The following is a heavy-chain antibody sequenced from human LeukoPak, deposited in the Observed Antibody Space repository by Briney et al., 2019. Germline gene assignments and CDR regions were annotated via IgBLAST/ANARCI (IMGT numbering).Heavy chain of an antibody. CDR1: GGIFSSYA. Sequence: SVRVSRKASGGIFSSYAISWVRQAPGQGLEWMGRIIPILGIANYAQKFQGRVTITADKSTSTAYMDLSSLRSEDTAVYYCARDLPPYYFDYWGHGNLGSVSS. CDR2: IIPILGIA. CDR3: ARDLPPYYFDY. V-gene: IGHV1-69*04. J-gene: IGHJ4*01.